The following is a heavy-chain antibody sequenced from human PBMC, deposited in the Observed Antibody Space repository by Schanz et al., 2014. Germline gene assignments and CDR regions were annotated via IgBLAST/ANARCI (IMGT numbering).Heavy chain of an antibody. CDR1: GFTFSDHY. J-gene: IGHJ4*02. V-gene: IGHV3-72*01. D-gene: IGHD2-2*01. CDR2: VRNKNNRYTT. Sequence: EVQLVESGGGLVQPGGSLRLSCAASGFTFSDHYMDWVRQAPGKGLEWVGRVRNKNNRYTTEYAASVRGRFTISRDDSKNSLYLQMNSLKTEATAMYDCARRASCSRIGCPFDSWGQGTLXTVSS. CDR3: ARRASCSRIGCPFDS.